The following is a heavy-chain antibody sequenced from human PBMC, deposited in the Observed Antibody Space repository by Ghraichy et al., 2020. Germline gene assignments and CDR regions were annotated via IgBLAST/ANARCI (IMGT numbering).Heavy chain of an antibody. V-gene: IGHV4-59*01. Sequence: SETLSLTCSVSGGSISTYYWSWIRQPPGKGLEWIGNIYYSGSSNYNPSLKSRVTISVNTSKKQFSLKVNSVTAVDTAVYYCARGNYYDSSHLDYWGQGTQVTVSS. CDR2: IYYSGSS. CDR3: ARGNYYDSSHLDY. CDR1: GGSISTYY. D-gene: IGHD3-22*01. J-gene: IGHJ4*02.